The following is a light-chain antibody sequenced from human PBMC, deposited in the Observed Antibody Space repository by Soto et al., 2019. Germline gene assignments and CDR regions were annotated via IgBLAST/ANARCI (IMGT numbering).Light chain of an antibody. CDR1: RSVSSSY. V-gene: IGKV3-20*01. CDR2: GTS. J-gene: IGKJ4*01. Sequence: IVLTQSPGTLSLSPGERATLSCRASRSVSSSYLVWYQQRPGQPPRLLIYGTSTRAAGISDRFSGSGSGTDFTLTIYRLEPGDSAVYYCQQYGISALTFGGGTKV. CDR3: QQYGISALT.